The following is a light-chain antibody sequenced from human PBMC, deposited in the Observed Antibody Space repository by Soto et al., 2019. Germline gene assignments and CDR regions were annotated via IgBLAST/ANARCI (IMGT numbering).Light chain of an antibody. CDR1: SSDVGGYNL. J-gene: IGLJ1*01. V-gene: IGLV2-23*01. Sequence: QSVRAQPASVSGSPGQSVTMSCTGTSSDVGGYNLVSWYQQPPGKAPKLIIFEGTQRPSGVSGRFSGSKSGNTASLTISGLQADDEADYFCCSYARGSTLYVFGTGTKVTVL. CDR2: EGT. CDR3: CSYARGSTLYV.